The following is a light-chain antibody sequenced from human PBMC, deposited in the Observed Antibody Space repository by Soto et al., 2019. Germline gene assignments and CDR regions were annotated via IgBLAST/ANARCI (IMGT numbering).Light chain of an antibody. CDR1: SSDVGAYHF. V-gene: IGLV2-14*01. Sequence: QSVLTQPASVSGSPGQSITISCTGSSSDVGAYHFVSWYQHHPGKAPKLTLYEVTARPSGVSSRFSGSKSGNTASLTISGLQDDDEANYYCSSYTSSNTPYVFGTGTKVTVL. CDR2: EVT. J-gene: IGLJ1*01. CDR3: SSYTSSNTPYV.